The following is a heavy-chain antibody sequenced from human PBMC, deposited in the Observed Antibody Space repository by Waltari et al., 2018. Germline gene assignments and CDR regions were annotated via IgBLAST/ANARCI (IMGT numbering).Heavy chain of an antibody. V-gene: IGHV4-38-2*01. CDR3: ARCPYNFWSGPTMDS. D-gene: IGHD3-3*01. CDR2: IHGSGGSN. Sequence: QVQLQESGPGLVKPSETLYLTCAVSGYSISGYYWSWIRQPPGKGLEWIGYIHGSGGSNFLNPSLKSRVTLSVDTSKNQFSLKLSSVTAADTAVYYCARCPYNFWSGPTMDSWGQGVVVTVSS. J-gene: IGHJ4*03. CDR1: GYSISGYY.